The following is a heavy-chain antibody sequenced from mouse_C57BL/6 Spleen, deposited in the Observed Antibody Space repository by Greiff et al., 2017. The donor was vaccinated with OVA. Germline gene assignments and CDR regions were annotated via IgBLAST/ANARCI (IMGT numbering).Heavy chain of an antibody. J-gene: IGHJ2*01. CDR2: IYPGDGDT. CDR1: GYAFSSSW. D-gene: IGHD4-1*01. CDR3: ARENWDDFDY. V-gene: IGHV1-82*01. Sequence: QVQLQQSGPELVKPGASVKISCKASGYAFSSSWMNWVKQRPGKGLEWIGRIYPGDGDTNYNGKFKGKATLTADKSSSTAYMQLSSLTSEDSAVYFCARENWDDFDYWGQGTTLTVSS.